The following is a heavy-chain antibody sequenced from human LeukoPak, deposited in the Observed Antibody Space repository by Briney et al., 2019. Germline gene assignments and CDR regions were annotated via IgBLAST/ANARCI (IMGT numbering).Heavy chain of an antibody. J-gene: IGHJ6*02. CDR1: GYTFTSYG. V-gene: IGHV1-18*01. D-gene: IGHD3-10*01. CDR2: ISAYNGNT. CDR3: ARGSGSFDLEQYYYYGMDV. Sequence: GASVKVSCKASGYTFTSYGIGWVRQAPGQGLEWMGWISAYNGNTNYAQKLQGRVTMTTDTSTSTAYMELRSLRSDDTAVYYCARGSGSFDLEQYYYYGMDVWGQGTTVTVSS.